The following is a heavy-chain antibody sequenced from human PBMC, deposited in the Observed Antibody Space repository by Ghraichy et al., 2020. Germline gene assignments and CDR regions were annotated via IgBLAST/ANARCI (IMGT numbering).Heavy chain of an antibody. CDR2: IYYSGST. CDR3: ARHSHNYYDSSGYYYRRGHILSDFDY. Sequence: SETLSLTCTVSGGSISSSSYYWGWIRQPPGKGLEWIGSIYYSGSTYYNPSLKSRVTISVDTSKNQFSLKLSSVTAADTAVYYCARHSHNYYDSSGYYYRRGHILSDFDYWGQGTLVTVSS. D-gene: IGHD3-22*01. J-gene: IGHJ4*02. V-gene: IGHV4-39*01. CDR1: GGSISSSSYY.